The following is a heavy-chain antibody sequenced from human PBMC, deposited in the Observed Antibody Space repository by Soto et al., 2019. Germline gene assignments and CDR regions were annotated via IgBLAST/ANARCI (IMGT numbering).Heavy chain of an antibody. V-gene: IGHV4-34*01. CDR3: ARGGGSYRLFDY. CDR1: GGSLSGYY. D-gene: IGHD1-26*01. J-gene: IGHJ4*02. CDR2: INHSGST. Sequence: QVQLQQWGAGLLKPSETLSLTCAVYGGSLSGYYWSWIRQPPGKGLEWIGEINHSGSTNYNPSLKSRVTISVDTSKNQFSLKLSSVTAADTAVYYCARGGGSYRLFDYWGQGTLVTVSS.